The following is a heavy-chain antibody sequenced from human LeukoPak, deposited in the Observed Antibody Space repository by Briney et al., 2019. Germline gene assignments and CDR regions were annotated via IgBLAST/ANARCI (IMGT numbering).Heavy chain of an antibody. CDR2: IKPDGSEK. D-gene: IGHD1-20*01. V-gene: IGHV3-7*01. Sequence: GGSLRLSCAASGLTFSSCFMTWVRRPPGKGLEWVANIKPDGSEKYYMYPVKGRFTISRDNAKNSVYLQMNSLRVEDTAVYYCASGGYNWNRLDYWGQETLVTVSS. J-gene: IGHJ4*02. CDR3: ASGGYNWNRLDY. CDR1: GLTFSSCF.